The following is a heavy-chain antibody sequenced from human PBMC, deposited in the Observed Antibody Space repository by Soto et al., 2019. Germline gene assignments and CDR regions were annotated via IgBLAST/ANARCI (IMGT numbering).Heavy chain of an antibody. J-gene: IGHJ4*02. CDR3: ARWIVATMGYYFDY. V-gene: IGHV4-31*03. CDR2: IYYSGST. CDR1: GGSISSGGYY. D-gene: IGHD5-12*01. Sequence: SETLSLTCTVSGGSISSGGYYWSWIRQHPGEGLEWIGYIYYSGSTYYNPSLKSRVTISVDTSKNQFSLKLSSVTAADTAVYYCARWIVATMGYYFDYWGQGTLVTVS.